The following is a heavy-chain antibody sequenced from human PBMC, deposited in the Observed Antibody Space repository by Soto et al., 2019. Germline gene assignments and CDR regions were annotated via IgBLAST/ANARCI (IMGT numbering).Heavy chain of an antibody. CDR1: GGSLSNYG. J-gene: IGHJ6*02. Sequence: QVQLVQSGAEVKKPGSSVKVSCKASGGSLSNYGISWVRQATGQGLEWMGGIIPVFGTANYAQKFQGRVTITADESISIVYRDVTSLRSEYTAVYYCARGEATKIVVTTYYAMDVWGQGTTVTVSS. CDR3: ARGEATKIVVTTYYAMDV. CDR2: IIPVFGTA. D-gene: IGHD3-9*01. V-gene: IGHV1-69*12.